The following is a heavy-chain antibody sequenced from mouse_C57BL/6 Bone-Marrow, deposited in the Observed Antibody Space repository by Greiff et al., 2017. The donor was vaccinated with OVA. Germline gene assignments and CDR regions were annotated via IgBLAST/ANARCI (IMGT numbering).Heavy chain of an antibody. Sequence: DVQLQESGPVLVKPGASVKMSCKASGYTFTDYYMNWVKQSHGKSLEWIGVINPYNGGTSYNQKFKGKATLTVATSSSTAYMERNSMTSEAAAVYYCARSRLGDVDYWGQGTTLTVSS. V-gene: IGHV1-19*01. D-gene: IGHD4-1*01. CDR3: ARSRLGDVDY. CDR2: INPYNGGT. CDR1: GYTFTDYY. J-gene: IGHJ2*01.